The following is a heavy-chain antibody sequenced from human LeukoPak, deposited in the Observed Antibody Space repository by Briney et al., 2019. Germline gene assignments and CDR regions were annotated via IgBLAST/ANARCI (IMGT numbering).Heavy chain of an antibody. CDR3: AREKIAAAGAFDY. CDR2: ISAYNGNT. V-gene: IGHV1-18*04. J-gene: IGHJ4*02. D-gene: IGHD6-13*01. Sequence: GASVKVSRKASGYSFTTYYMHWVRQAPGQGLEWMGWISAYNGNTNYAQKLQGRVTMTTDTSTSTAYMELRSLRSDDTAVYYCAREKIAAAGAFDYWGQGTLVTVSS. CDR1: GYSFTTYY.